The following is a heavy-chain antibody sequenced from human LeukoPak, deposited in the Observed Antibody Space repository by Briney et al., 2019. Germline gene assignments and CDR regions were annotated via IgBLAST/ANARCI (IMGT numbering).Heavy chain of an antibody. Sequence: SETLSLTCTVSGGSISSSSYYWGWIRQPPGKGLEWIGSIYYSGSTYYNPSLKSRVTISVDTSKNQFSLKLSSVTAADTAVYYCASYRNEGYWGQGTLVTVSS. CDR3: ASYRNEGY. D-gene: IGHD1-1*01. J-gene: IGHJ4*02. V-gene: IGHV4-39*01. CDR1: GGSISSSSYY. CDR2: IYYSGST.